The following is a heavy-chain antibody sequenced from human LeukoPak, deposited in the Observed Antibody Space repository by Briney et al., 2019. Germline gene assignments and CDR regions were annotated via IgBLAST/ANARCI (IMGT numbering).Heavy chain of an antibody. CDR3: ARGGMVGALFSNWFDP. J-gene: IGHJ5*02. CDR1: GFTFSSYS. D-gene: IGHD1-26*01. V-gene: IGHV3-21*01. Sequence: PGGSLRLSCAASGFTFSSYSMNWVRQAPGKGLEWVSSISSSSSYIYYADSVKGRFTISRDNAKNSLYLQMNSLRAEDTAVYYCARGGMVGALFSNWFDPWGQGTLVTVSS. CDR2: ISSSSSYI.